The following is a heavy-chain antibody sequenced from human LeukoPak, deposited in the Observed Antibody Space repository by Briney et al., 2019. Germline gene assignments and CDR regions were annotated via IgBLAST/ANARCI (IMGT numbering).Heavy chain of an antibody. Sequence: SVKVSCKASGGTFRSYAITWVRQAPGEGLEWMGGIIPMINTPKYAQKFQGRVSITADESTSTGYMEVSSLRSEDTAVYYCAIFQGTYGDNENDYWGQGTLVTVSS. J-gene: IGHJ4*02. CDR3: AIFQGTYGDNENDY. CDR2: IIPMINTP. CDR1: GGTFRSYA. V-gene: IGHV1-69*13. D-gene: IGHD4-17*01.